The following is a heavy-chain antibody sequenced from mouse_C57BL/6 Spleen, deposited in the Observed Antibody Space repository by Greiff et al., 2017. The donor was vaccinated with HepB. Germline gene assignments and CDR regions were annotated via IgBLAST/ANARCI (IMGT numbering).Heavy chain of an antibody. V-gene: IGHV14-2*01. D-gene: IGHD1-1*01. J-gene: IGHJ2*01. CDR1: GFNIKDYY. CDR2: IDPEDGET. Sequence: VQLQQSGAELVKPGASVKLSCTASGFNIKDYYMPWVKQRTEQGLEWIGRIDPEDGETKYAPKFQGKATMTADTSSNTAYLQLSSLTSWDTAVSSFSRCLSSSYSYWGQGTPLTVSS. CDR3: SRCLSSSYSY.